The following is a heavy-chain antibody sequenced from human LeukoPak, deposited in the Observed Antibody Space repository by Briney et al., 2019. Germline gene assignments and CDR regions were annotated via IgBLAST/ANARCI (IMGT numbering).Heavy chain of an antibody. CDR1: GFTFSTSG. Sequence: GGSLRLSCAASGFTFSTSGMNWVRQAPGKELEWVAVIWYDGSNKYYADSVKGRFTISRDNSKNTLYLQMNSLRAEDTAVYYCARGFYDYYDSSGDSFDCWGQGTLVTVSS. J-gene: IGHJ4*02. CDR2: IWYDGSNK. CDR3: ARGFYDYYDSSGDSFDC. V-gene: IGHV3-33*08. D-gene: IGHD3-22*01.